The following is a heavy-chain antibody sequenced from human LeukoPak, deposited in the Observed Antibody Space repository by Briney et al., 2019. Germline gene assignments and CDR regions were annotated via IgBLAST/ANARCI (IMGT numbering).Heavy chain of an antibody. CDR2: IYSSGVT. J-gene: IGHJ4*02. Sequence: SETLSLTCTVSGGSISSYYWSWIRQPPGKGLEWIGYIYSSGVTKYNVSLKSRVTMSVDTSKKQFSLRLSSVTAADTAMFYCTRQAIVGRLPPLVWGQGILVTVSS. D-gene: IGHD2-21*01. V-gene: IGHV4-59*01. CDR1: GGSISSYY. CDR3: TRQAIVGRLPPLV.